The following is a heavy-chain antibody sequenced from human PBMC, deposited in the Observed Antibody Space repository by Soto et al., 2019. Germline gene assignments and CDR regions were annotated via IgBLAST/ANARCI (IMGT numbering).Heavy chain of an antibody. CDR1: GGSVSSGSYY. Sequence: SETLSLTCTVSGGSVSSGSYYWSWIRQPPGKGLEWIGYIYYSGNTNHNPSLKSRVTISVDTSKNQFSLKLSSVTAADTAVYYCARRGTTFRFDYWGRGTLVTVSS. CDR2: IYYSGNT. CDR3: ARRGTTFRFDY. D-gene: IGHD3-10*02. J-gene: IGHJ4*02. V-gene: IGHV4-61*01.